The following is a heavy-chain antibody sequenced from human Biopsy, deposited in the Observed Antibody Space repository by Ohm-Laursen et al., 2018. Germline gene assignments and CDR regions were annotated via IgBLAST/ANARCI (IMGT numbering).Heavy chain of an antibody. V-gene: IGHV1-69*13. CDR2: IIGMFGTA. D-gene: IGHD1-26*01. CDR3: ARDALGGGSYRFFY. Sequence: SVKVSCKVSGGPFSSYAVTWVRQAPGQGLEWMGGIIGMFGTADYAQKFQGRVTITADESTSTAYMELSGLRSDDTAVYYCARDALGGGSYRFFYWGQGSLVTVSS. CDR1: GGPFSSYA. J-gene: IGHJ4*02.